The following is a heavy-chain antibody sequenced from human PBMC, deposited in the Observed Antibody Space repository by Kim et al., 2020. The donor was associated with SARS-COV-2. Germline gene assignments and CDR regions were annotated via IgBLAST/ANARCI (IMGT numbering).Heavy chain of an antibody. CDR2: IKQDGSEE. CDR3: ARDNEYCNSISCHTRFDP. D-gene: IGHD2-2*02. V-gene: IGHV3-7*03. J-gene: IGHJ5*02. CDR1: GFTLRSYW. Sequence: GGSLRLSCAASGFTLRSYWMNWVRQVPGKGLEWVASIKQDGSEENYVDSVKGRFTISRDNAKNSLYLQMNSLRAEDTAVYYCARDNEYCNSISCHTRFDPWRRGTVVTVSS.